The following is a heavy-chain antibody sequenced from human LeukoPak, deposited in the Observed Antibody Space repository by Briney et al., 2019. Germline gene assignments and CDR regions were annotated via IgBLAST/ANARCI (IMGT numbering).Heavy chain of an antibody. V-gene: IGHV1-69*01. D-gene: IGHD2-15*01. CDR3: ARRKGYCSGGSCYSDHYYGMDV. CDR1: GGTFSSYA. Sequence: SVKVSCRASGGTFSSYAISWVRQAPGQGLEWMGGISPIFGTANYAQKFQGRVTITADESTSTAYMELSSLRSEDTAVYYCARRKGYCSGGSCYSDHYYGMDVWGQGTTVTVSS. CDR2: ISPIFGTA. J-gene: IGHJ6*02.